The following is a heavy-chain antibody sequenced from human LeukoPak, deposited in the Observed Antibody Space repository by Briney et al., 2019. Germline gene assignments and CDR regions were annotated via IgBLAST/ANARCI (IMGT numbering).Heavy chain of an antibody. CDR3: ARGDDHYYYALDV. J-gene: IGHJ6*02. CDR1: GDTFTNYF. D-gene: IGHD5-24*01. Sequence: VASVKVSCKASGDTFTNYFVHWVRQAPGQGPEWMGLTHTSGGSTTYAQKFQGRVTMTGDTSTSTVYMELSSLRSEDTAVYYCARGDDHYYYALDVWGQGTTVAVSS. CDR2: THTSGGST. V-gene: IGHV1-46*01.